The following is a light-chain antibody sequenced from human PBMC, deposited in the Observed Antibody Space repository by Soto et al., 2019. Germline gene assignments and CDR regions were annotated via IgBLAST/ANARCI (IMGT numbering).Light chain of an antibody. CDR2: DVS. V-gene: IGLV2-14*01. CDR1: SSDVGGYNY. J-gene: IGLJ1*01. CDR3: IAYTSSSTDV. Sequence: QSVLTQPASVSGSPGQSITISCTGTSSDVGGYNYVSWYQQHPGKAPKLMIYDVSNRPSGVSNRFSGSKSGNTASLTISGLQAEDEADYYCIAYTSSSTDVFGTGTKVTVL.